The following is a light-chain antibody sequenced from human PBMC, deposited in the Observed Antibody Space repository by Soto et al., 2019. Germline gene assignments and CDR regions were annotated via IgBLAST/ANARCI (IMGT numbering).Light chain of an antibody. V-gene: IGKV1-5*03. Sequence: DIQMTQSPSTLSASVGDRVTITCRASQSISNWLAWYQQKPGKAPKLMIYKASSLESGVPSRFSGSGSGTEFTLTISSLQPDDFATYYCQQYNGYSYTFGQGTKLEIE. J-gene: IGKJ2*01. CDR1: QSISNW. CDR3: QQYNGYSYT. CDR2: KAS.